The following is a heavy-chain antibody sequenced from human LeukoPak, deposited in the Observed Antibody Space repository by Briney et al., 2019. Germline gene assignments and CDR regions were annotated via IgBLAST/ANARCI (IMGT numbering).Heavy chain of an antibody. J-gene: IGHJ4*02. CDR3: ARLNVDTAMDFDY. Sequence: SETLSLTCAVSGGSISSGGYSWCWIRQPPGKGLGWIGYIYHSGSTYYNPSLKSRVTISADRSKDQFSLKLSSVTAADTAVYYCARLNVDTAMDFDYWGQGTLVTVSS. V-gene: IGHV4-30-2*01. CDR2: IYHSGST. CDR1: GGSISSGGYS. D-gene: IGHD5-18*01.